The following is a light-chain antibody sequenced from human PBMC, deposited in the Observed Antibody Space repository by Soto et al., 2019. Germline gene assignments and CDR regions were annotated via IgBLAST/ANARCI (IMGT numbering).Light chain of an antibody. Sequence: DIQLTQSPSFLSASVRDRVTITCRATQGISTYLVWYQQKPGKAPKLLIYAGSTLQSGVPSRFSGSGSGTEFTLTISSLQPEDFATYYCQQVKSYPLTFGGGTKVEIK. CDR2: AGS. CDR3: QQVKSYPLT. CDR1: QGISTY. J-gene: IGKJ4*01. V-gene: IGKV1-9*01.